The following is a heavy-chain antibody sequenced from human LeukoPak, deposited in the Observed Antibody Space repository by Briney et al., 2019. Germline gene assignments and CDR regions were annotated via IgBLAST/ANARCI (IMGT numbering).Heavy chain of an antibody. D-gene: IGHD3-22*01. CDR2: IYWDDNK. J-gene: IGHJ4*02. CDR3: AHRRNYYDFDY. CDR1: GFSLSTSGVG. Sequence: SGPTLVNPTQTLTLTFTFSGFSLSTSGVGVGWIRQSPGKALEWLALIYWDDNKRYSPSLKSRLTITKDTSKTQVVLTMTNMDPVDTATYYCAHRRNYYDFDYWGQGTLVTVSS. V-gene: IGHV2-5*02.